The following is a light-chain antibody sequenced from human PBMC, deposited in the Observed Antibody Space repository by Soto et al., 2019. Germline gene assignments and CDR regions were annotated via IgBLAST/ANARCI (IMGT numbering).Light chain of an antibody. CDR1: QSVSSSY. CDR3: QQRSNWQVT. CDR2: DAS. J-gene: IGKJ5*01. V-gene: IGKV3D-20*02. Sequence: EVVLTQSPGTLSLSPGERATLSCRASQSVSSSYLAWYQQKPGQPPRLLIYDASNRATGIPARFSGSGSGTDFTLTISSLEPEDFAVYYCQQRSNWQVTFGQGTRLEIK.